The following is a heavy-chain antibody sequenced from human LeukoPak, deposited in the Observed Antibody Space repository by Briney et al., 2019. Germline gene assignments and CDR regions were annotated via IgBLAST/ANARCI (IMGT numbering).Heavy chain of an antibody. Sequence: ASVKVSCKASGYTFTSHGISWVRQAPGQGLEWMGWISAYNGDTNYAQKLQDRVTMTTDTSTSTAYMELRSLRSDDTAVYYCSRAGGTRKLYCSGGSCYPGGYWGQGTLVTVSS. J-gene: IGHJ4*02. D-gene: IGHD2-15*01. CDR3: SRAGGTRKLYCSGGSCYPGGY. CDR1: GYTFTSHG. CDR2: ISAYNGDT. V-gene: IGHV1-18*01.